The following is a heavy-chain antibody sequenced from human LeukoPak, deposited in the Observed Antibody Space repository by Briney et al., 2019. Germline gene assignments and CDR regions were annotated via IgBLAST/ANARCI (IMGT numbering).Heavy chain of an antibody. CDR3: ATTKKGYYYYYGMDV. Sequence: ASVKVSCTVSGYTLTELSMHWVRQAPGKGLEWMGGFDPEDGETIYAQKFQGRVTMTEDTSTDTAYMELSSLRSEDTAVYYCATTKKGYYYYYGMDVWGQGTTVTVSS. CDR1: GYTLTELS. V-gene: IGHV1-24*01. J-gene: IGHJ6*02. D-gene: IGHD2-8*01. CDR2: FDPEDGET.